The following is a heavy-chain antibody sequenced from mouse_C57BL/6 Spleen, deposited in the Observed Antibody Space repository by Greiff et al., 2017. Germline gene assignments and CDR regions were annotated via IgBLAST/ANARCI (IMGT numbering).Heavy chain of an antibody. CDR1: GYAFSSYW. CDR3: ARGGDGSLDDAMDY. Sequence: VQLQQSGAELVKPGASVKISCKASGYAFSSYWMNWVKQRPGQGLEWIGQIYPGDGDTNYNGKFKGKATLTADKSSSTAYMQLSSLTSEDSAVYDCARGGDGSLDDAMDYWGQGTSVTVSS. J-gene: IGHJ4*01. CDR2: IYPGDGDT. V-gene: IGHV1-80*01. D-gene: IGHD2-3*01.